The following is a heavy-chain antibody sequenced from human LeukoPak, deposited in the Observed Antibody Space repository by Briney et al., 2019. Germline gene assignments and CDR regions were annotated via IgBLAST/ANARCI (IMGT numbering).Heavy chain of an antibody. J-gene: IGHJ5*02. CDR2: TYYRSKWYN. CDR3: ARDLNSAGSWYNWFDP. V-gene: IGHV6-1*01. Sequence: SQTLSLTCAISRDSVSSNSAAWNWIRQSPSRGLEWLGRTYYRSKWYNDYAVSVKSRITINPDTSKNQFSLQLNSVTPEDTAVYYCARDLNSAGSWYNWFDPWGQGTLVTVSS. D-gene: IGHD6-13*01. CDR1: RDSVSSNSAA.